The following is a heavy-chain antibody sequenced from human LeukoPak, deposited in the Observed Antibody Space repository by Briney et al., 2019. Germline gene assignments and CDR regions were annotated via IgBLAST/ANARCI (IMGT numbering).Heavy chain of an antibody. D-gene: IGHD5-18*01. Sequence: GGSLRLSCAASGFTFSSYAMSWVRQAPGKGLEWVSAISGSGGSTYYADSVKGRFTISRDNSKNTLYLQMNSLRAEDTAVYYCAKGFHGYSYGLEHFDYWGQGTLVTVSS. CDR1: GFTFSSYA. J-gene: IGHJ4*02. CDR3: AKGFHGYSYGLEHFDY. V-gene: IGHV3-23*01. CDR2: ISGSGGST.